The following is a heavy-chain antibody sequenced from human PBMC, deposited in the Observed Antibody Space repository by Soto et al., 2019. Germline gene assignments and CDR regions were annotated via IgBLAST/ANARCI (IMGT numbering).Heavy chain of an antibody. CDR3: ARHHGPTTSENWFDP. V-gene: IGHV1-18*01. D-gene: IGHD5-12*01. CDR2: ISTYSGDT. Sequence: QVHLMQSGVEVKTPGASVRVSCQASRYTFFTYDISWVRQAPGQGLEWMGWISTYSGDTKYAQKFQGRVTMTTDTSTTTAYLALRSLRSDDTAVYYCARHHGPTTSENWFDPWGQGTLVTVSS. CDR1: RYTFFTYD. J-gene: IGHJ5*02.